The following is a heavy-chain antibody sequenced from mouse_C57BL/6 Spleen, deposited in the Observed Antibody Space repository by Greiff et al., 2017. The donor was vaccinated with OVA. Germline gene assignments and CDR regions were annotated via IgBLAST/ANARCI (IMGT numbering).Heavy chain of an antibody. Sequence: VQLQQSGPELVKPGASVKISCKASGYAFSSSWMNWVKQRPGKGLEWIGRIYPGDGDNNYNGKFKGKATLTADKSSSTAYMQLSSLTSEGSAVSKCRRKSGTGNAMDYWGQGTTVTVSS. CDR3: RRKSGTGNAMDY. CDR2: IYPGDGDN. D-gene: IGHD4-1*01. CDR1: GYAFSSSW. J-gene: IGHJ4*01. V-gene: IGHV1-82*01.